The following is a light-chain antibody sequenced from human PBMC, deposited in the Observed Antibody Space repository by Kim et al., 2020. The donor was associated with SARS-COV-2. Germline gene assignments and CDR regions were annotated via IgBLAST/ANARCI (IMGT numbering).Light chain of an antibody. Sequence: QSASVSGSPGQSITISCTGTSGDVGGYNLVSWYQQQPGQAPKLIIYEVTRRPSGVSDRFSGSKSGNTASLTISGLQADDEADYSCCSFARTNTLLFGGGTQLTVL. CDR2: EVT. V-gene: IGLV2-23*02. CDR1: SGDVGGYNL. CDR3: CSFARTNTLL. J-gene: IGLJ2*01.